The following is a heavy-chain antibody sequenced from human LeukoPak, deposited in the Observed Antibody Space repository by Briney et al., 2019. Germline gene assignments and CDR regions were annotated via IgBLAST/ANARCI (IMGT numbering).Heavy chain of an antibody. CDR1: GYTFTSCD. CDR2: MNPNSGNA. Sequence: ASVQVSCKASGYTFTSCDINWVRQATGRGLEWMGWMNPNSGNAGYAEKFQGRVTMTRNTSISTAYMELSSLRSEDTAVYSCARGRGCSSTSCSYNWFDPWGQGTLVTVSS. CDR3: ARGRGCSSTSCSYNWFDP. V-gene: IGHV1-8*01. J-gene: IGHJ5*02. D-gene: IGHD2-2*01.